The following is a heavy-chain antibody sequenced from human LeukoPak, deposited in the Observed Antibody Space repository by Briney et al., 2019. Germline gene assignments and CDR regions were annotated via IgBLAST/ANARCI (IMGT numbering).Heavy chain of an antibody. CDR3: ARVVPARGRVAAYFDY. J-gene: IGHJ4*02. CDR1: GGSFSGYY. D-gene: IGHD2-15*01. CDR2: INHSGST. V-gene: IGHV4-34*01. Sequence: SETLSLTCAVYGGSFSGYYWSWIRQPPGKGLEWIGEINHSGSTNYNPSLKSRVTISVDTSKNQFSLKLSSVSAADTAGYYWARVVPARGRVAAYFDYWGQGTLVTVSS.